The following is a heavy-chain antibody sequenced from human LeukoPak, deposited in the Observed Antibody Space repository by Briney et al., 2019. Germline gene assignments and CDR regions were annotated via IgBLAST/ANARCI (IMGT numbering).Heavy chain of an antibody. Sequence: ASVKVSCKASGYTFTGYYMHWVRQAPGQGLEWMGRINPNSGGTNYAQKFQGRVTMTRDTSISTAYMELSSLRSEDTAVYYCARGRPGELLWLYFQHWGQGTLVTVSS. CDR2: INPNSGGT. CDR3: ARGRPGELLWLYFQH. V-gene: IGHV1-2*06. D-gene: IGHD3-10*01. CDR1: GYTFTGYY. J-gene: IGHJ1*01.